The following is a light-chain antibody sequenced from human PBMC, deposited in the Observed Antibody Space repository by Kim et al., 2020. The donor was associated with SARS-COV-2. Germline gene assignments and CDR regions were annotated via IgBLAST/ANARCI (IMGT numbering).Light chain of an antibody. J-gene: IGLJ3*02. CDR1: RGSVASNY. Sequence: TCTLAFTRSRGSVASNYVQWYQQRPGSAPTTVIYEDNQRPSGVPDRFSGSIDSSSNSASLTISGLKTEDEADYYCQSYDSSNQVFGGGTQLTVL. CDR2: EDN. V-gene: IGLV6-57*03. CDR3: QSYDSSNQV.